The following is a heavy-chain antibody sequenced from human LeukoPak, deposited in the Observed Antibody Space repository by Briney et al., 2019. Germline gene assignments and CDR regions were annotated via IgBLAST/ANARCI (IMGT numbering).Heavy chain of an antibody. V-gene: IGHV4-31*03. J-gene: IGHJ4*02. Sequence: SQTLSLTCTVSGGSISSGDYSWSWIRQHPGKGLEWIGYIYCSGSTYYNPSLKSRVTISVDTSKNQFSLKLNSVTAADTAVYYCARDRTGDLTYVDYWGQGSLVTVSS. D-gene: IGHD7-27*01. CDR1: GGSISSGDYS. CDR3: ARDRTGDLTYVDY. CDR2: IYCSGST.